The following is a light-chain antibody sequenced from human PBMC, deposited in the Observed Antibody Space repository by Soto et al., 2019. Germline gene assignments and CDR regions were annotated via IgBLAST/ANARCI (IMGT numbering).Light chain of an antibody. CDR1: SSDVGGYNH. CDR3: SSYTRGNPSYV. CDR2: EVS. V-gene: IGLV2-14*01. Sequence: QSVLTQPASVSESPGQSITISCAGTSSDVGGYNHVSWYQQHADKSPKRLTHEVSNRPSGVSNRFYVSKPGNTASLTLSGHQPEYEPAHYCSSYTRGNPSYVFGTGTKVTVL. J-gene: IGLJ1*01.